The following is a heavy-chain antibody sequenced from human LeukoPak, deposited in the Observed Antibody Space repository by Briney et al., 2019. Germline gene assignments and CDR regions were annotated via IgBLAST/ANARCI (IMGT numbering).Heavy chain of an antibody. CDR2: IYYSGST. Sequence: KPSETLSLTCTVSGGSISSSSYYWGWIRQPPGKGLEWIGSIYYSGSTYYNPSLKSRVTISVDTSKNQFSLKLSSVTAADTAVYYCARQSSYTSGWYSDYWGQGTLVIVSS. J-gene: IGHJ4*02. CDR1: GGSISSSSYY. V-gene: IGHV4-39*01. D-gene: IGHD6-19*01. CDR3: ARQSSYTSGWYSDY.